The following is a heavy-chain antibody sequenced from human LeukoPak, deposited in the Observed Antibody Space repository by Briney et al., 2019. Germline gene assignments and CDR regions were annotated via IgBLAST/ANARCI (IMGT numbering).Heavy chain of an antibody. J-gene: IGHJ4*02. Sequence: GGSLRLSCAASGFTVRSNYTSWVRQAPGKGLEWVSVISGGGTTYYADSVKGRFTISRDNSKNTPYLQVSSLRAEDSAVYYCAREDDYNSPFEYWGQGTLVTVSS. D-gene: IGHD5-24*01. CDR3: AREDDYNSPFEY. CDR2: ISGGGTT. CDR1: GFTVRSNY. V-gene: IGHV3-53*01.